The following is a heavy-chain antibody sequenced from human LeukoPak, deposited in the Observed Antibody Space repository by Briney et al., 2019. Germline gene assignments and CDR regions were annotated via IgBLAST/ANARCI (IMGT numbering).Heavy chain of an antibody. J-gene: IGHJ5*02. CDR3: ARRSYGVPFDP. D-gene: IGHD3-10*01. CDR2: FSYSGNI. CDR1: GASINSGTYY. V-gene: IGHV4-39*01. Sequence: SETLSLTCTVSGASINSGTYYWGWVRQPPGKGLEWIGTFSYSGNIYYNPSLKSRVTISVDMSKNQFSPELTSVTAADTAVYYCARRSYGVPFDPWGQGTLVTVSS.